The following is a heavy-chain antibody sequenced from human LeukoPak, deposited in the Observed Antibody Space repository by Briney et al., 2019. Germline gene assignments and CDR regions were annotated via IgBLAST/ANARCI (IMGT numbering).Heavy chain of an antibody. CDR1: GGSISSYY. Sequence: ASETLSLTCTVSGGSISSYYWSWIRQPPGKGLEWIGYIYTSGSTNYNPSLKSRVTISVDTSKNQFSLKLSSVTAADTAVYYCARHVGHSGSYFDPWGQGTLVTVSS. CDR2: IYTSGST. V-gene: IGHV4-4*09. CDR3: ARHVGHSGSYFDP. J-gene: IGHJ5*02. D-gene: IGHD1-26*01.